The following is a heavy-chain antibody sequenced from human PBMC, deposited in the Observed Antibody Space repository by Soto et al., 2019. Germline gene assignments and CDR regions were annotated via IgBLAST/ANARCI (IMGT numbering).Heavy chain of an antibody. CDR3: ARRLAARPGYYYGMDV. D-gene: IGHD6-6*01. V-gene: IGHV5-51*01. CDR1: GYSFTSYW. CDR2: IYPGDSDT. J-gene: IGHJ6*02. Sequence: GESLKISCKGSGYSFTSYWIGWVRQMPGKGLDWIGIIYPGDSDTRYGPSFQGQVTISADKSISTAYLQWSSLKASDTAMYYCARRLAARPGYYYGMDVWGQGTTVTVSS.